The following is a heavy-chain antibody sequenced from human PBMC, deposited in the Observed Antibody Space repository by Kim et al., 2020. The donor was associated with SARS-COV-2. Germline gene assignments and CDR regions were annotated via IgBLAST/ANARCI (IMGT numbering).Heavy chain of an antibody. Sequence: STNYNPSLKSRVTISVDTSKNQFSLKLSSVTAADTAVYYCARGYGDYGYWGQGTLVTVSS. V-gene: IGHV4-59*09. D-gene: IGHD4-17*01. J-gene: IGHJ4*02. CDR2: ST. CDR3: ARGYGDYGY.